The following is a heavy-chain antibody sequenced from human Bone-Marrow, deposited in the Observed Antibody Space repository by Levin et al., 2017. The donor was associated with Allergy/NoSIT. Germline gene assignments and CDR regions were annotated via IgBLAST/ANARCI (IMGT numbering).Heavy chain of an antibody. J-gene: IGHJ5*02. CDR2: ISYDGRNE. D-gene: IGHD6-19*01. CDR3: AREAGYSSGWSSFNP. CDR1: GFTFNRYK. V-gene: IGHV3-30*04. Sequence: GGSLRLSCGASGFTFNRYKMHWVCQAPGKGLEWVAAISYDGRNEHDADSVKGRFTISRDNSKNTLYLHMNNLRDDDTAVYYCAREAGYSSGWSSFNPWGQGTLVTVSS.